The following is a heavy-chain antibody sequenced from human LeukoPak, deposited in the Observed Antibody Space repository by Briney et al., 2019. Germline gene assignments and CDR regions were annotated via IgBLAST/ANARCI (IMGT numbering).Heavy chain of an antibody. V-gene: IGHV3-23*01. Sequence: GGSLRPSCAASGFTFSNYAMSWVRQAPGKGLEWVSAILGSGVTTYYADSVKGRFTVSRDNSKSTLYLQMNTLRAEDTALYYCAKWGDYDVLTGYYVPDYWGQGTLVTVSS. CDR2: ILGSGVTT. D-gene: IGHD3-9*01. CDR1: GFTFSNYA. J-gene: IGHJ4*02. CDR3: AKWGDYDVLTGYYVPDY.